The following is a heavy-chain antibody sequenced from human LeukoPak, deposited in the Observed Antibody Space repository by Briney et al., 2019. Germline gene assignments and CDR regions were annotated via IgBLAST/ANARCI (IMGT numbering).Heavy chain of an antibody. Sequence: GGSLRLSCADSGFTFSSHWMSWVCQAPGKGLEWVANIKQDGSEIYYLDSVKGRFTISRDNAKNSLYLQMNSLRVEDTAVYYCATIEAVRFHYWGQGTLVTVSS. CDR1: GFTFSSHW. D-gene: IGHD6-19*01. J-gene: IGHJ4*02. CDR2: IKQDGSEI. CDR3: ATIEAVRFHY. V-gene: IGHV3-7*01.